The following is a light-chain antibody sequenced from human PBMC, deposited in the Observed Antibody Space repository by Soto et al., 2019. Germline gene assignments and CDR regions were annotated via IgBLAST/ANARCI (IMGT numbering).Light chain of an antibody. CDR2: YIS. CDR1: QSISSN. J-gene: IGKJ5*01. V-gene: IGKV3D-15*01. Sequence: VMTQSPATLSVSPGERATLSCRASQSISSNLAWYQQKPGQAPRLLIYYISTRATGIPARFSGSGSGTELTLTINSLQSEESAVYYCQQHNQWPITFGQGTRLEIK. CDR3: QQHNQWPIT.